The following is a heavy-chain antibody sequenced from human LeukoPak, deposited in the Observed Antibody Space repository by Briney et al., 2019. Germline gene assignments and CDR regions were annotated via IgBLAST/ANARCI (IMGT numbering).Heavy chain of an antibody. V-gene: IGHV3-48*03. CDR2: ISSSDSAI. D-gene: IGHD2-2*01. CDR3: ARVSGEYCSSTTCYGAAFDF. CDR1: GFIFEDYG. J-gene: IGHJ3*01. Sequence: GSLRLSCAASGFIFEDYGMNWVRQAPGKGLEWVSYISSSDSAIYYADSVKGRFTISRDNAKNSLYLQMNSLRAEDTAIYYCARVSGEYCSSTTCYGAAFDFWGQGTMVTVSS.